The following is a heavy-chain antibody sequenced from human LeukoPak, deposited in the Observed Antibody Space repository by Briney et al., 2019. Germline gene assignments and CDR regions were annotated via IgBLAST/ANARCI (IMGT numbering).Heavy chain of an antibody. J-gene: IGHJ6*03. V-gene: IGHV1-2*06. CDR1: GYTFTGYY. Sequence: ASVKVSCKASGYTFTGYYMHLVRQAPGQGLEWMGQINPDSGGTYYAQKFQGRVTVTRDTSISTAYMQLSRLSSDDTAVYYCARGGYYDSSGYYYGGNYYMDVWGKGTTVTVSS. CDR2: INPDSGGT. CDR3: ARGGYYDSSGYYYGGNYYMDV. D-gene: IGHD3-22*01.